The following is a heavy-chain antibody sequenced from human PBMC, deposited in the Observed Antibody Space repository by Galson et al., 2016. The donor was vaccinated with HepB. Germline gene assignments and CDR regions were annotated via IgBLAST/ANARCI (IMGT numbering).Heavy chain of an antibody. V-gene: IGHV3-7*01. CDR3: ARERARHWYFDL. CDR1: RFTFRNYW. CDR2: INQDGTEK. J-gene: IGHJ2*01. D-gene: IGHD6-6*01. Sequence: SLRLSCAASRFTFRNYWVNWIRQAPGRGLQWVANINQDGTEKNYVDSVKGRFTISRDNAKNSVYLQMNSLRLEDTAVYYCARERARHWYFDLWGRGTLITVSS.